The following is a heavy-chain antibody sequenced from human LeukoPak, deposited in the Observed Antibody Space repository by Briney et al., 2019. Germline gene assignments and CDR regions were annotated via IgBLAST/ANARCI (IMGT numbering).Heavy chain of an antibody. D-gene: IGHD3-22*01. CDR3: ARDVGGYYEKYFQH. Sequence: GGSLRLSCAASGFTFSSYSMNWVRQAPGKGLEWVSSISSSSSYIYYADSVKGRFTIPRDNAKNSLYLQMNSLRAEDTAVYYCARDVGGYYEKYFQHWGQGTLVTVSS. CDR2: ISSSSSYI. CDR1: GFTFSSYS. V-gene: IGHV3-21*01. J-gene: IGHJ1*01.